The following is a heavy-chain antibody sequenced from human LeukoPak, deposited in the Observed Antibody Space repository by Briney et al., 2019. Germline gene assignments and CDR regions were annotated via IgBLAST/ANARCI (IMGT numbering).Heavy chain of an antibody. V-gene: IGHV3-21*01. CDR1: GFTFSSYS. J-gene: IGHJ5*02. D-gene: IGHD2-2*02. CDR3: ARGCSSTSCYKGWFDP. CDR2: ISSSSSYI. Sequence: GGSLRLSCAASGFTFSSYSMNWVRQAPGKGLEWVSSISSSSSYIYYADSVKGRFTISRDNAKNSLYLQMNSLRAEDTAVYYCARGCSSTSCYKGWFDPWRQGTLVTVSS.